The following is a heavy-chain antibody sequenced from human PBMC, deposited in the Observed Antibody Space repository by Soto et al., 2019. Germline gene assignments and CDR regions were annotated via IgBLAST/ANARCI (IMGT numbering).Heavy chain of an antibody. D-gene: IGHD2-15*01. V-gene: IGHV4-34*01. J-gene: IGHJ6*02. Sequence: SETLSLTCAVSGGSFSAYYWTWIRQPPGRGLEWIGEIDHSGSTNYNPSLEGRVTMSIDTAKNRFSLNVASVTAADTAVYYCVRGLRYSGMDVWGQGTTVTVSS. CDR2: IDHSGST. CDR1: GGSFSAYY. CDR3: VRGLRYSGMDV.